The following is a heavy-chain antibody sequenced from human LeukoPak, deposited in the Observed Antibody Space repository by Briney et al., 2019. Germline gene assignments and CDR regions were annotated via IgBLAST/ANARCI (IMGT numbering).Heavy chain of an antibody. Sequence: GGSLRLSCAASGFTFSSYAMSWVRQAPGKGLEWVSAISGSGGSTYYADSVKGRFTISRDNSKNSLFLQMDSLRAEDTAMYYCARDEWAGTVAYWGQGTLVTVSS. CDR3: ARDEWAGTVAY. D-gene: IGHD1-26*01. J-gene: IGHJ4*02. CDR1: GFTFSSYA. V-gene: IGHV3-23*01. CDR2: ISGSGGST.